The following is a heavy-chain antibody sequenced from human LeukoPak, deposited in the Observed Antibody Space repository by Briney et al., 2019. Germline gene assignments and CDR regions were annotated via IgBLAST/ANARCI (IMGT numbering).Heavy chain of an antibody. CDR3: ASGSIVGVLWG. V-gene: IGHV4-38-2*02. CDR2: IFHSGST. J-gene: IGHJ4*02. CDR1: GYSIGSGYY. D-gene: IGHD1-26*01. Sequence: PSETLSLTCTVSGYSIGSGYYWGWIRPPPGKGLEWIGSIFHSGSTYYNPSLKSRVTISVDTSKNQFSLKLSSVTAADTAMYYCASGSIVGVLWGWGQGTLVTVSS.